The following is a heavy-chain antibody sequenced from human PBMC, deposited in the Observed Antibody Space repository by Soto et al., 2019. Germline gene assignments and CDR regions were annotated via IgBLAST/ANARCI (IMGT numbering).Heavy chain of an antibody. J-gene: IGHJ6*02. V-gene: IGHV4-39*01. Sequence: QLQLQESGPGLVKPSETLSLTCTVSGGSISSNSYYWAWIRQPPGKGLEWIGNIYYSGTTYYNPSLTSRVTLAVDTSKNPFSLKLSSVTAADTAVYYCARHKGGYYSGVDVWGQGTTVTVSS. CDR1: GGSISSNSYY. CDR2: IYYSGTT. CDR3: ARHKGGYYSGVDV. D-gene: IGHD3-16*01.